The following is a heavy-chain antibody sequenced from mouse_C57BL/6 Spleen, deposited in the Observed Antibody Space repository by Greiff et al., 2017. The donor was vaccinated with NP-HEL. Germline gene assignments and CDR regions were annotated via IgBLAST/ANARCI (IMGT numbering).Heavy chain of an antibody. V-gene: IGHV1-26*01. CDR3: AQGGDYDYDGFAY. Sequence: EVQLQQSGPELVKPGASVKISCKASGYTFTDYYMNWVKQSHGKSLEWIGDINPNNGGTSYNQKFKGKATLTVDKSSSTAYMELRSLTSEDSAVYYCAQGGDYDYDGFAYWGQGTLVTVSA. D-gene: IGHD2-4*01. J-gene: IGHJ3*01. CDR2: INPNNGGT. CDR1: GYTFTDYY.